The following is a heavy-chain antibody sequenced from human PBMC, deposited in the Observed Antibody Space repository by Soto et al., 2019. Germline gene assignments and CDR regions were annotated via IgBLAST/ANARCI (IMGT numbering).Heavy chain of an antibody. V-gene: IGHV1-18*01. D-gene: IGHD2-8*01. CDR3: ARGYCADDICYYFDF. CDR2: ISTFNGDT. CDR1: GYTFTTYD. Sequence: QVQLVQSGPEVKKPGASVKVSCETSGYTFTTYDITWVRQAPGQGLEWMGWISTFNGDTKYEEKLQDRVTMTTDTFTATAYMELRSLGSDDTAVYYCARGYCADDICYYFDFWGHGTLVTVSS. J-gene: IGHJ4*01.